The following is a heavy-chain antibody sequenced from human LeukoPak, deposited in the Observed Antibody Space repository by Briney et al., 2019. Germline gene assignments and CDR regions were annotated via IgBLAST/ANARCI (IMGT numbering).Heavy chain of an antibody. Sequence: PGGSLRLSCAASGFTASSNYMSWVRQAQGKGLEWVSVIYSGGTTYYADSVKGRFTISRDNSKNTLHLQMDSLRAEDTAVYYCARDQYSYAHAAHWGQGTLVTVSS. J-gene: IGHJ4*02. CDR1: GFTASSNY. V-gene: IGHV3-66*01. D-gene: IGHD5-18*01. CDR2: IYSGGTT. CDR3: ARDQYSYAHAAH.